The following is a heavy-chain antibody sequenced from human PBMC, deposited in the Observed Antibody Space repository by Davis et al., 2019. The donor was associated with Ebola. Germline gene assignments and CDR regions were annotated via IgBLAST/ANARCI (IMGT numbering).Heavy chain of an antibody. CDR1: GFTFSSYW. V-gene: IGHV3-7*03. Sequence: GGSLRLSCAVSGFTFSSYWMSWVRQAPGKGLEWVANIKQDGSEIHYVDSVKGRFTISRDNTKNSLYLQMNSLTPEDTAFYYCARVNVVAAGSFDFWGQGTRVTVSA. J-gene: IGHJ4*02. D-gene: IGHD6-13*01. CDR3: ARVNVVAAGSFDF. CDR2: IKQDGSEI.